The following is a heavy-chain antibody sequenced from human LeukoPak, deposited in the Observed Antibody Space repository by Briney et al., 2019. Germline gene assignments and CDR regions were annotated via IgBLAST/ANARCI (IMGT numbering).Heavy chain of an antibody. V-gene: IGHV1-18*01. CDR1: GYTFTSYG. CDR3: ARDSPYSGSSYWFDP. D-gene: IGHD1-26*01. J-gene: IGHJ5*02. CDR2: ISAYNGNT. Sequence: ASVKVSCKASGYTFTSYGISWVRQAPGQGLEWTGWISAYNGNTNYAQKLQGRVTMTTDTSTSTAYMELRSLRSDDTAVYYCARDSPYSGSSYWFDPWGQGTLVTVSS.